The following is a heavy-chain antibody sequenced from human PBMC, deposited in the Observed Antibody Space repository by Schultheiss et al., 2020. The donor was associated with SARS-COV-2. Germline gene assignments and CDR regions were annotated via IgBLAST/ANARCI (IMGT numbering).Heavy chain of an antibody. V-gene: IGHV1-18*01. CDR3: ARNAPGAGGSGWPFFDY. D-gene: IGHD6-19*01. J-gene: IGHJ4*02. CDR1: GYTFTSYG. Sequence: ASVKVSCKASGYTFTSYGISWVRQAPGQGLEWMGWISAYNGNTNYAQKLQGRVTMTTDTSTSTAYMELRSLRSDDTAVYCCARNAPGAGGSGWPFFDYWGQGALVTVSS. CDR2: ISAYNGNT.